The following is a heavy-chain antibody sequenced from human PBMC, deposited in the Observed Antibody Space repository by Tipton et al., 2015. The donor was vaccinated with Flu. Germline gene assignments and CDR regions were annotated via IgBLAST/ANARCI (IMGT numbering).Heavy chain of an antibody. CDR1: GYSIRSGYY. J-gene: IGHJ4*02. Sequence: TLSLTCAVSGYSIRSGYYWDWIRQPPGKGLEWIGSIYHSGTTYYNPSLKSRVTISVDTSKNQFSLKLTSVTAADTAVYYCARDRWEYSRGFDSWGQGTLVTVSP. V-gene: IGHV4-38-2*02. D-gene: IGHD6-13*01. CDR3: ARDRWEYSRGFDS. CDR2: IYHSGTT.